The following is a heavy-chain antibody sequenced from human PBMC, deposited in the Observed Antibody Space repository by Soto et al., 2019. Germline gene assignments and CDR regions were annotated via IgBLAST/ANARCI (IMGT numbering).Heavy chain of an antibody. Sequence: PSAPLSLTLTVSRGSISSGPHYWAWIRQPRAKVLDLIGYMHNSGNTSYNPSLQSLVTISAYLSNNQFSLHLRSVTAADTAVYYRVRITTYGGLGAVDIGGQGSMVAVAS. CDR2: MHNSGNT. D-gene: IGHD3-3*01. CDR1: RGSISSGPHY. CDR3: VRITTYGGLGAVDI. V-gene: IGHV4-61*01. J-gene: IGHJ3*02.